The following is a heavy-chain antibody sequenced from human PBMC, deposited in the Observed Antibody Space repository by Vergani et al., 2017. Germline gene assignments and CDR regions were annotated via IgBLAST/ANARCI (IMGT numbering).Heavy chain of an antibody. J-gene: IGHJ5*02. CDR1: GYTFTSYG. CDR3: ARERAREGYYDFWSGYSPARWFDP. CDR2: ISAYNGNT. Sequence: QVQLVQSGAEVKKPGASVKVSCKASGYTFTSYGISWVRQAPGQGLEWMGWISAYNGNTNYAQKLQGRVTMTTDTSTSTAYMELRSLRSDDTAVYYCARERAREGYYDFWSGYSPARWFDPWGQGTLVTVSS. D-gene: IGHD3-3*01. V-gene: IGHV1-18*01.